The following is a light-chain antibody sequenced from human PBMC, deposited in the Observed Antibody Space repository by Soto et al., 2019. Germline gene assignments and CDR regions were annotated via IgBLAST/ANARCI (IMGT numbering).Light chain of an antibody. CDR3: QQYVSSGFT. J-gene: IGKJ3*01. CDR2: AVS. Sequence: EIVLTQSPGTLSLSPGERATLSCRASQSVSGSSLAWYQQRPGQAPRLLIYAVSNRATGVPDRFSGSGSGTDFTLTIRRLEPEDFAVYFCQQYVSSGFTFGPGTKVDSK. V-gene: IGKV3-20*01. CDR1: QSVSGSS.